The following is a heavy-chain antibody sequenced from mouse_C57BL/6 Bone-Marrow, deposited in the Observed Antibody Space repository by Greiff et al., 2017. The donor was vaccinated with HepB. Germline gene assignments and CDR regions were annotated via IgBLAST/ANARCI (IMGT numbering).Heavy chain of an antibody. Sequence: QVQLQQPGAELVRPGSSVKLSCKASGYTFTSYWMDWVKQRPGQGLEWIGNIYPSDSETHYNQKFKDKATLTVDKSSSTAYMQLSSLTSEDSAVYYWAFYYYSSSPWYFDVWGTGTTVTVSS. CDR3: AFYYYSSSPWYFDV. CDR1: GYTFTSYW. J-gene: IGHJ1*03. CDR2: IYPSDSET. D-gene: IGHD1-1*01. V-gene: IGHV1-61*01.